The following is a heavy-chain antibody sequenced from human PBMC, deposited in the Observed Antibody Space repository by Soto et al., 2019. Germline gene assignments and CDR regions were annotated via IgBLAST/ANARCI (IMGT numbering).Heavy chain of an antibody. Sequence: QVQLVQSGAEMKKPGSSVKVSCQSSGGTFNTYAMNWVRQAPGQGPEWLGAISPMFGAANYAPKFQSRVTITADESTGTSYMQLSSLTSEDTALYFCAREVQVHTPAFVYWGQGTLVTVSS. D-gene: IGHD3-10*01. CDR2: ISPMFGAA. V-gene: IGHV1-69*19. CDR1: GGTFNTYA. J-gene: IGHJ4*02. CDR3: AREVQVHTPAFVY.